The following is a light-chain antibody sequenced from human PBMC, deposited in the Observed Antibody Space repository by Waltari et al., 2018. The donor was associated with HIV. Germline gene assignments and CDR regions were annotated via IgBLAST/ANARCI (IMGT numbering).Light chain of an antibody. Sequence: QSVLTQSPSASGTPGQRVTISRSGGTSNIGSNSVSWYQQVPGTAPQLFMFSNSVRPSGVPDRFSGSKSGTSASLAISGLQSEDEADYYCATWDDTLDGPVFGGGTRLTVL. CDR3: ATWDDTLDGPV. V-gene: IGLV1-44*01. CDR1: TSNIGSNS. J-gene: IGLJ3*02. CDR2: SNS.